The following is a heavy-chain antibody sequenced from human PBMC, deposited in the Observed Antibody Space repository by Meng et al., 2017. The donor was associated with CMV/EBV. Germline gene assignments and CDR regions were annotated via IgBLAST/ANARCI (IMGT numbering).Heavy chain of an antibody. CDR2: INGDGDST. CDR3: ARAYSSSLHYAMDV. Sequence: GGSLTLSCAASGFTFADYTIHWVRQAPGKGLEWVSLINGDGDSTFYTGSVKGRFTVSRDNSKNSLYLQMDSLRTEDTAVYYCARAYSSSLHYAMDVWGQGTTVTVSS. D-gene: IGHD5-12*01. J-gene: IGHJ6*02. V-gene: IGHV3-43*01. CDR1: GFTFADYT.